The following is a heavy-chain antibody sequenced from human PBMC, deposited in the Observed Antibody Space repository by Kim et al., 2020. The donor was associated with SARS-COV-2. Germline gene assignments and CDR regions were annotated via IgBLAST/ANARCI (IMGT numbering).Heavy chain of an antibody. D-gene: IGHD3-3*01. CDR3: ARAPRVVTHYFNY. Sequence: GGSLRLSCEVSGFIFSDYAMSWVRQAPGKGLEWVSIISGSGDDTHYADSVKGRFTVSRDNSKNTLHLQMKSLRADDTAVYYCARAPRVVTHYFNYWGQGTLVTVSS. CDR2: ISGSGDDT. CDR1: GFIFSDYA. V-gene: IGHV3-23*01. J-gene: IGHJ4*02.